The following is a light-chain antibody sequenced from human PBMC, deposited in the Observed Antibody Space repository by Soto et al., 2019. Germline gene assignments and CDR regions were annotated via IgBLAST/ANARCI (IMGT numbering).Light chain of an antibody. CDR3: HHSISTLLKT. CDR1: QDIRTY. CDR2: AAS. V-gene: IGKV1-39*01. Sequence: IQMTQSPSSLSASVGDGVTITCRASQDIRTYLNWYQQKPGKAPKLLISAASSLQSGVPSRFSARGSGTDFTLNISTLQPEDFATYYCHHSISTLLKTFGKGTRLEVK. J-gene: IGKJ5*01.